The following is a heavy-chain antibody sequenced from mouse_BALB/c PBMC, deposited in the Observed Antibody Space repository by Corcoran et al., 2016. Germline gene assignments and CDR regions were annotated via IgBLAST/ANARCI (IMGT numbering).Heavy chain of an antibody. J-gene: IGHJ3*01. CDR2: INTYTGEP. CDR1: GYTLTNDG. CDR3: ASHTMITTKPLAY. V-gene: IGHV9-1*02. D-gene: IGHD2-4*01. Sequence: QIHLVQSGPELKKPGETVKISCKASGYTLTNDGMNWVKQAPGKGLKWMGWINTYTGEPTYADDFKGRFAFSMETSASTAYLQINNLKNEDMATYFWASHTMITTKPLAYWGQGTLVTVSA.